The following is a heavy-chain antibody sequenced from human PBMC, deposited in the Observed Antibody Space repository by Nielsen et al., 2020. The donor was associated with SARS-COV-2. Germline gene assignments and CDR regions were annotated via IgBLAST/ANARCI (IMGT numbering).Heavy chain of an antibody. V-gene: IGHV4-31*03. CDR2: IYYSGST. CDR1: GGFISSGGYY. CDR3: ARDTHTGYSSGWHFDY. Sequence: LRLSCTVSGGFISSGGYYWSWIRQHPGKGLEWIGYIYYSGSTYYNPSLKSRVTISVDTSKNQFSLKLSSVTAADTAVYYCARDTHTGYSSGWHFDYWGQGTLVTVSS. D-gene: IGHD6-19*01. J-gene: IGHJ4*02.